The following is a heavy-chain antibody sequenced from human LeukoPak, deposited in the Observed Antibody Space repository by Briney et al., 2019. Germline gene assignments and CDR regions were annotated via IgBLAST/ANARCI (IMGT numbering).Heavy chain of an antibody. J-gene: IGHJ6*03. CDR1: GFTFSSYA. CDR2: ISSNGGST. D-gene: IGHD3-3*02. Sequence: GGSLRLSCAASGFTFSSYAMHWVRQAPGKGLEYVSAISSNGGSTYYANSVKGRFTISRDNSKNTLYLQIGSLRAEDMAVYYCARVLDSYYYYYYMDVWGKGTTVTVSS. V-gene: IGHV3-64*01. CDR3: ARVLDSYYYYYYMDV.